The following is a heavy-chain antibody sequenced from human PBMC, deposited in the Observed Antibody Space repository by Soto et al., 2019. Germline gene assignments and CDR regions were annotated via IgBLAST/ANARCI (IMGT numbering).Heavy chain of an antibody. D-gene: IGHD3-22*01. V-gene: IGHV1-3*04. Sequence: GASVKVSCKASGYTFTSYGIHWVRQAPGQRLEWTGWINTGNGNTKYSEKFQGRVTITRDTSASTAYLELSSLRSEDTAVYYCARDPNDSSAYYHHYYYGMDVRGQGPTVTVPS. J-gene: IGHJ6*02. CDR3: ARDPNDSSAYYHHYYYGMDV. CDR2: INTGNGNT. CDR1: GYTFTSYG.